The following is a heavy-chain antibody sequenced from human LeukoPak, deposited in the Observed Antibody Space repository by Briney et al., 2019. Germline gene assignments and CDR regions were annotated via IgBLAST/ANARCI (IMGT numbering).Heavy chain of an antibody. CDR1: GFTFSSYW. CDR2: INSDGSST. D-gene: IGHD2-21*02. J-gene: IGHJ4*02. CDR3: ARTAYCGGDCHYNFDY. Sequence: GGSLRLSCAASGFTFSSYWMHWVRQAPGKGLVWVSRINSDGSSTSYADSVKGRFTISRDNAKNTLYLQTNSLRAEDTAVYYCARTAYCGGDCHYNFDYWGQGALVTVSS. V-gene: IGHV3-74*01.